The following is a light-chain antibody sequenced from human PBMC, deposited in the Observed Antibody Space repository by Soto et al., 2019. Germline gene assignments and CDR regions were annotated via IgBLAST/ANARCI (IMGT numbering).Light chain of an antibody. J-gene: IGKJ2*01. Sequence: DIHMTQSPTSLSASARDRVIITCRASQSISSYLNWYRQKPGKAPELLIKGATSLQSGVPPRFSGSGFGTEFTLTISSLQPEDFATYYCHQSYRLPYTFGQGTRLEIK. V-gene: IGKV1-39*01. CDR2: GAT. CDR1: QSISSY. CDR3: HQSYRLPYT.